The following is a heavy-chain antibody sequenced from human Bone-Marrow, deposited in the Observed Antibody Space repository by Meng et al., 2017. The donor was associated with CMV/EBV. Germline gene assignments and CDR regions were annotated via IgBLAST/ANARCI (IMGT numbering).Heavy chain of an antibody. CDR3: ASGGVSDRPSIAVRRGFGDWFDP. Sequence: SVKVSCKASGGTFSSYAISWVRQAPGQGLEWMGGIIPIFGTANYAQKFQGRVTITTDESTSTAYMELSSLRSEDTAVYYCASGGVSDRPSIAVRRGFGDWFDPWGQGTLVTVSS. V-gene: IGHV1-69*05. CDR1: GGTFSSYA. D-gene: IGHD6-6*01. J-gene: IGHJ5*02. CDR2: IIPIFGTA.